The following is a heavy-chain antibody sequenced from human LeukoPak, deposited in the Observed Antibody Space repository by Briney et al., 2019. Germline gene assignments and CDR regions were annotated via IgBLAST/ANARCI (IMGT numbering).Heavy chain of an antibody. Sequence: SETLSLTCAVSGGSISSYYWSWIRQPPGKGLEWIGYIYDSGSTNYKSPLKSRVTMSGDTSKNQFSLKLSSVTAADTAVYYCARHAESGYDRFDHWGQGTLVTVSS. CDR3: ARHAESGYDRFDH. J-gene: IGHJ4*02. D-gene: IGHD5-12*01. V-gene: IGHV4-59*08. CDR1: GGSISSYY. CDR2: IYDSGST.